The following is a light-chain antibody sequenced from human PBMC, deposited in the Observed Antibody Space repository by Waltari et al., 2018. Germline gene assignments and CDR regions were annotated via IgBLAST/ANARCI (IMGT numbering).Light chain of an antibody. Sequence: QSALTQPASVSGSPGQSITISCTGTSSDVGSYNLVSWYQQHPGKAPKFVMYEGTKRPAGVSNRVSGSKSGNTASLTISGLQAEDEGDYYCCSYAGSAFKFGGGTKLTVL. CDR3: CSYAGSAFK. V-gene: IGLV2-23*01. CDR1: SSDVGSYNL. CDR2: EGT. J-gene: IGLJ3*02.